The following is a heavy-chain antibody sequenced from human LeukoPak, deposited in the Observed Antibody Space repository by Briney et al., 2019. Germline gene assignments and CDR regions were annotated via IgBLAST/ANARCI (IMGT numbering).Heavy chain of an antibody. CDR1: GFAFNTYA. V-gene: IGHV3-33*01. D-gene: IGHD3-10*01. J-gene: IGHJ4*02. CDR3: AREIFGSGSCPDF. CDR2: IWHDGSHK. Sequence: GGSLRLSCAASGFAFNTYAMHCVRQAPGQGLEWAALIWHDGSHKFYSNSVRGQFTISRDNSKNTVSLQMNNLRPEDTAVYYCAREIFGSGSCPDFWGQGTLVTVSS.